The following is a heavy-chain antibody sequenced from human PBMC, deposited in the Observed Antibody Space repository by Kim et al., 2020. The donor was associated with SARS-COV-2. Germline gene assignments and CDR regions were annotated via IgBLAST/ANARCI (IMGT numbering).Heavy chain of an antibody. V-gene: IGHV4-34*01. CDR1: GGSFSGYY. CDR2: INNSGST. D-gene: IGHD3-3*01. CDR3: ARGGYDFWSGSVRAFDI. J-gene: IGHJ3*02. Sequence: SETLSLTCAVYGGSFSGYYWSWIRQPPGKGLEWIGEINNSGSTNYNPSLKSRVTISVDTSKNQFSLKLSYVTAADTAVYYCARGGYDFWSGSVRAFDIWGQGTMVTVSS.